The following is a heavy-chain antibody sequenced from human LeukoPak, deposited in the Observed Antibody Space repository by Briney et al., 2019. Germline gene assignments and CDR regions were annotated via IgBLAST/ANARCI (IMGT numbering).Heavy chain of an antibody. J-gene: IGHJ4*02. CDR2: IVHDGST. V-gene: IGHV4-4*02. CDR3: ARITRYSSGWYSDY. Sequence: SETLSLTCAVAGYSIRNGYWWSWVRQPPGKGLEWIGEIVHDGSTNYNPSLRSRVTISVDTSKNQFSLKLSSVTAADTAVYNCARITRYSSGWYSDYWGQGTLVTVSS. CDR1: GYSIRNGYW. D-gene: IGHD6-19*01.